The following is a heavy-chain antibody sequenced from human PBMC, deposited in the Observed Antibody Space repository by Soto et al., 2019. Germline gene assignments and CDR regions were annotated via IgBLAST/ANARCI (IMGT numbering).Heavy chain of an antibody. V-gene: IGHV4-59*01. CDR3: ARRYFDPMTGDYYFVA. J-gene: IGHJ4*02. D-gene: IGHD2-21*02. CDR2: IYDSGSA. CDR1: GGSINSNY. Sequence: ASETLSLTCTVSGGSINSNYWSWIRQPPGKGLEWLGYIYDSGSAKYNPSLKSRVSISVDMSKNQFFLNMRSVTAADTAVYFCARRYFDPMTGDYYFVAWGQGTLVNVSS.